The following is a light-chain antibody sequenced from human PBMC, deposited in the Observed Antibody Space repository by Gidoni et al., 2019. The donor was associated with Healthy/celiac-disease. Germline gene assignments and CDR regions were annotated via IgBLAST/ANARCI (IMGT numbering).Light chain of an antibody. Sequence: EIVMTQPPATLSVSPGERATLACRASQGVSSNLAWYQQKPGQAPRLLIYGASTRATGIPARFSGSGSGTEFTLTISSLQSEDFAVYYCQQYNNWPLFTFGPGTKVDIK. J-gene: IGKJ3*01. V-gene: IGKV3-15*01. CDR2: GAS. CDR1: QGVSSN. CDR3: QQYNNWPLFT.